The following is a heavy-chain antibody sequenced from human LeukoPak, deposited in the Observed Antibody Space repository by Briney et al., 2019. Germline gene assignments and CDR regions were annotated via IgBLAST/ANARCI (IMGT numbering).Heavy chain of an antibody. J-gene: IGHJ6*03. Sequence: PSETLSLTCTVSGASISGYYWSWIRQPPGKGLEWIGEINHSGSTNYNPSLKSRVTISVDTSKNQFSLKLSSVTAADTAVYYCARGRRSDYYYYMDVWGKGNTVTVSS. CDR2: INHSGST. CDR1: GASISGYY. CDR3: ARGRRSDYYYYMDV. V-gene: IGHV4-34*01. D-gene: IGHD3-3*01.